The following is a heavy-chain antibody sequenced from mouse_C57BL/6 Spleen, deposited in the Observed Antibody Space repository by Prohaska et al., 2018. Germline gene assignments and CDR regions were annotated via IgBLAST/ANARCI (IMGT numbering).Heavy chain of an antibody. V-gene: IGHV1-18*01. J-gene: IGHJ1*03. CDR1: ESTFTDYK. D-gene: IGHD6-2*01. CDR3: GRDFSWYFDV. CDR2: IKPNNGGN. Sequence: LPCKDSESTFTDYKRAWVKHSHGKRLERNGDIKPNNGGNMYKQKFKRKATLSVDESSSTDYLESSRLTSEKTAVYYWGRDFSWYFDVWGTGTTVTVSS.